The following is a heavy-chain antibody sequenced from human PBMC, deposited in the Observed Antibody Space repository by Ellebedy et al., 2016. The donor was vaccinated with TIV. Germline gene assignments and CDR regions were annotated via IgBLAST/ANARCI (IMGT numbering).Heavy chain of an antibody. V-gene: IGHV1-69*13. CDR1: GGTFSSYA. CDR3: ARGNAAAADTSVYYYYMDV. CDR2: IIPFFGTA. D-gene: IGHD6-13*01. Sequence: AASVKVSCKASGGTFSSYALSWVRQAPGQGLEWMEGIIPFFGTANYAQKFQGRVTITADESTNTAYMELNSLRSEDTAVYYCARGNAAAADTSVYYYYMDVWGQGTTVTVSS. J-gene: IGHJ6*02.